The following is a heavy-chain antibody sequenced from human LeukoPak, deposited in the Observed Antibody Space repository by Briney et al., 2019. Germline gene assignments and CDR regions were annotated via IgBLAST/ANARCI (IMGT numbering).Heavy chain of an antibody. Sequence: GGSLRLSCAASGFTFSDYYMSWIRQAPGKGLEWVSYISSSGSTIYYADSVKGRFTISRDNAKNSLYLRMNSLGAEDTAVYYCAREMWRGFVDYWGQGTLVTVSS. D-gene: IGHD3-3*01. CDR1: GFTFSDYY. CDR2: ISSSGSTI. J-gene: IGHJ4*02. V-gene: IGHV3-11*01. CDR3: AREMWRGFVDY.